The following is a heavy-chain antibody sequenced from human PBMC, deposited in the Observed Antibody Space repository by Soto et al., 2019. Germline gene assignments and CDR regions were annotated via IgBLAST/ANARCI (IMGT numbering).Heavy chain of an antibody. CDR3: AREISGSYRFDY. V-gene: IGHV1-8*01. D-gene: IGHD1-26*01. CDR1: GYTFTSYD. J-gene: IGHJ4*02. CDR2: MNPNSGNT. Sequence: ASVKLSCKASGYTFTSYDINWVRQATGQGLEWMGWMNPNSGNTGYAQKFQGRVTMTRNTSISTAYMELSSLRSEDTAVYYCAREISGSYRFDYWGQGTLVTVSS.